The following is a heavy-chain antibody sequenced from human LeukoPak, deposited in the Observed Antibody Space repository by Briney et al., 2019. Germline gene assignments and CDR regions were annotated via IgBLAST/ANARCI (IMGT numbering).Heavy chain of an antibody. V-gene: IGHV1-2*02. CDR2: INPNSGGT. Sequence: WASVKVSCKASGYTFTGYYMHWVRQAPGQGLEWMGWINPNSGGTNYAQKFQGRVTMTRDTSISTAYMELSSLRSEDMAVYYCARARYETRIWPKSRYDYYHYMDVWGKGTTVTVSS. J-gene: IGHJ6*03. CDR1: GYTFTGYY. D-gene: IGHD3-3*01. CDR3: ARARYETRIWPKSRYDYYHYMDV.